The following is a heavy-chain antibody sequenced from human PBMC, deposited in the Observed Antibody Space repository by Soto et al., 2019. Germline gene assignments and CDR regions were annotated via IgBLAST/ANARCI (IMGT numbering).Heavy chain of an antibody. CDR2: INPNSGDT. V-gene: IGHV1-2*02. D-gene: IGHD1-1*01. Sequence: QVQLVQSGAEVKKPGASVRVSCKAFGYTFTGDYIHWVRQAPGQGLEWMGWINPNSGDTFSSQKFQGRVTMTRDTSLSTAYMELGSLRSDDTAVYYCARFGNGLDVWGQGTTVTVSS. CDR3: ARFGNGLDV. CDR1: GYTFTGDY. J-gene: IGHJ6*02.